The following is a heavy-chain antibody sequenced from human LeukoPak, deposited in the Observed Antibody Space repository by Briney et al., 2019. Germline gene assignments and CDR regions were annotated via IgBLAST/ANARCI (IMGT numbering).Heavy chain of an antibody. CDR3: ADLSGAMGRYFDY. CDR1: GFPFNRYA. J-gene: IGHJ4*02. V-gene: IGHV3-23*01. CDR2: ISGSGGST. D-gene: IGHD5-18*01. Sequence: GSLGLSCAASGFPFNRYAMSWVRQAPGKGLEWGSAISGSGGSTYYADSVKGRFTISRDNSKNTLYLQMNSLRAEDTAVYYCADLSGAMGRYFDYWGQGTLVTVSS.